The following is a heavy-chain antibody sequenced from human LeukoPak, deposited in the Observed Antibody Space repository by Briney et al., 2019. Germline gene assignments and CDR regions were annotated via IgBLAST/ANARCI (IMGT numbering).Heavy chain of an antibody. D-gene: IGHD6-13*01. CDR1: GYTFTSYA. CDR3: ARGVGTYSSSWYPREYYYGMDV. CDR2: INAGNGNT. Sequence: ASVKVSCKASGYTFTSYAMHWVRQAPGQRLEWMGWINAGNGNTKYSQKFQGRVTITRDTSASTAYMELSSLRAEDTAVYYCARGVGTYSSSWYPREYYYGMDVWGQGTTVTVSS. J-gene: IGHJ6*02. V-gene: IGHV1-3*01.